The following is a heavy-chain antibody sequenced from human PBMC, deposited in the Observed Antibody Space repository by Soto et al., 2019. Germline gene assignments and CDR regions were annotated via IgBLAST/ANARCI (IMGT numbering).Heavy chain of an antibody. CDR2: ISASGAST. D-gene: IGHD3-22*01. CDR3: AKKLVDYYESSVFYGPTVAWDT. CDR1: GFTFNNYA. V-gene: IGHV3-23*01. J-gene: IGHJ3*02. Sequence: EVQLLESGGGLVQPGGSLRLSCAASGFTFNNYALNWVRQAPGKGLEWVSGISASGASTYYADSVKGRFTISRDNSKNTLHLKMKGLRAEDTAVYYCAKKLVDYYESSVFYGPTVAWDTWGKGTMVT.